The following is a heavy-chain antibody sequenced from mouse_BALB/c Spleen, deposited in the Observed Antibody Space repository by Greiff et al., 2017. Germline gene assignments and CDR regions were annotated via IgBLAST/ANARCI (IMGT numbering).Heavy chain of an antibody. Sequence: QVQLLQSGAELVRPGTSVKISCKASGYAFTNYCLCWVKQRPGHGLEWIGDIYPGSGNTYYNEKFKGKATLTADKSSSTAYMQLSSLTSEDSAVYFCARALSTRITAPFAYWGQGTLVTVSA. CDR2: IYPGSGNT. CDR1: GYAFTNYC. CDR3: ARALSTRITAPFAY. J-gene: IGHJ3*01. D-gene: IGHD2-4*01. V-gene: IGHV1-63*01.